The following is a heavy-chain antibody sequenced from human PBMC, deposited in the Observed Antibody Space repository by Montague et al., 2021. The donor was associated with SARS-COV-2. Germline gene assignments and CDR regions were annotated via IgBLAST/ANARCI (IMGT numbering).Heavy chain of an antibody. CDR1: GFSLSTSGMC. CDR3: ARIRYDILTGYQTLFDY. D-gene: IGHD3-9*01. V-gene: IGHV2-70*11. Sequence: ALMKPTQTLTLTCTFSGFSLSTSGMCVSWIRQPPGKALEWLARIDWDDDKYYSTSLKTRLTISKDTSKNQVVLTMTNMDPVDTATYYCARIRYDILTGYQTLFDYWGQGTLVTVSS. CDR2: IDWDDDK. J-gene: IGHJ4*02.